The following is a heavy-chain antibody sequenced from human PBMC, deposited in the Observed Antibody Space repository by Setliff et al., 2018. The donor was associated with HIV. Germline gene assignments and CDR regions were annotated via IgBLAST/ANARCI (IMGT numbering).Heavy chain of an antibody. CDR2: INPSDGRT. Sequence: ASVKVSCKASGYAFTNYYMHWVRQAPGQGLEWMGMINPSDGRTNYVQNLQGRLAMTRDTSTSTVYMELSSLRSEDTAVYYCARYLAPYYYYGMDVWGQGTTVTVSS. V-gene: IGHV1-46*01. CDR3: ARYLAPYYYYGMDV. J-gene: IGHJ6*02. CDR1: GYAFTNYY.